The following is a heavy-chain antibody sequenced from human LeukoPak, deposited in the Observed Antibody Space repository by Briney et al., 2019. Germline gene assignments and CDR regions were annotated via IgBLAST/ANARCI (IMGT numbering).Heavy chain of an antibody. J-gene: IGHJ4*02. CDR1: GYTFTDYY. V-gene: IGHV1-2*02. CDR3: AIANFLYCSSTTCLFDY. Sequence: ASVKVSCKACGYTFTDYYLHWVRQAPGQGFEGVGWINPNSDDTNYAQKFQGRVTMTRDTSISTAHMEMSRKRSDDTAVYYCAIANFLYCSSTTCLFDYWGQGTLVTVSS. D-gene: IGHD2-2*01. CDR2: INPNSDDT.